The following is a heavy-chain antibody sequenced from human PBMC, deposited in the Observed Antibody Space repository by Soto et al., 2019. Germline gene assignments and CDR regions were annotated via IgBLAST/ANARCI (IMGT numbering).Heavy chain of an antibody. V-gene: IGHV3-21*01. J-gene: IGHJ6*02. CDR3: ARVLAAAMNNYYYAMDV. Sequence: EVQLVESGGGLVKPGGSLRLSCAASGFSFSSYNMNWVRQTPGKGPGWVASIRTTSSYIHYADSVKGRFTISRDNAKNSLYLQMDSLRAEDTAVYYCARVLAAAMNNYYYAMDVWGQGTTVTVSS. D-gene: IGHD2-2*01. CDR1: GFSFSSYN. CDR2: IRTTSSYI.